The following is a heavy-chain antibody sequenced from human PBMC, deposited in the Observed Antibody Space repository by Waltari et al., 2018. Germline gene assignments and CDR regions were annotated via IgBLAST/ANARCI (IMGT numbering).Heavy chain of an antibody. V-gene: IGHV3-23*01. D-gene: IGHD6-13*01. CDR3: AHIAAAGFFDY. Sequence: EVQLLESGGGLVQPGGSLRLSCAASGFTFSSYAMSWVRQAPGSGLEWVSVISGSGGIPYCADSVKGRFTISRDNSKNTLYLQMNSLRAEDTAVYYCAHIAAAGFFDYWGQGTLVTVSS. J-gene: IGHJ4*02. CDR2: ISGSGGIP. CDR1: GFTFSSYA.